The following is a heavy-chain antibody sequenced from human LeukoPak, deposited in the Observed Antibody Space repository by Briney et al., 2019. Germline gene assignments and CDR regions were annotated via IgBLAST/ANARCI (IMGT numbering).Heavy chain of an antibody. J-gene: IGHJ4*02. D-gene: IGHD5-18*01. Sequence: VASVKVSCKASGYTFTGYYMHWVRQAPGQGLEWMGWINPNSGGTNYAQKFQGRVTITRDTSISAAYMELSRLRSDDTAVYYCARDFWGGSYGYDYWGQGTLVTVSS. CDR1: GYTFTGYY. CDR2: INPNSGGT. CDR3: ARDFWGGSYGYDY. V-gene: IGHV1-2*02.